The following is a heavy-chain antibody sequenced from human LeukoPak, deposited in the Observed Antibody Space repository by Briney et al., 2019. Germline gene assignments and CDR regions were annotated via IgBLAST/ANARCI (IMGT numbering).Heavy chain of an antibody. Sequence: SVKVSCKASGGTFSKFAISWMRQAPGQGLEWMGGLIPLFVTANYAQKFQGRVTITTDESTNTAYMELSSLRSEDTAVYYCARAEYSYGTTYYFDYWGQGTLVTVSS. J-gene: IGHJ4*02. CDR2: LIPLFVTA. D-gene: IGHD5-18*01. V-gene: IGHV1-69*05. CDR1: GGTFSKFA. CDR3: ARAEYSYGTTYYFDY.